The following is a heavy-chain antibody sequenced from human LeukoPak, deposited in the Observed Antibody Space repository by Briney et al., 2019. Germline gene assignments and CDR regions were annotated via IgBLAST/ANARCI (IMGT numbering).Heavy chain of an antibody. Sequence: PGGSLRLSCAASGITFSSYSMNWVRQAPGKGLEWVSSISSSSSYIYYADSVKGRFTISRDNAKNSLYLQMNSLRAEDTAVYYCARGDSGYDSAFDYWGQGTLVTVSS. V-gene: IGHV3-21*01. D-gene: IGHD5-12*01. J-gene: IGHJ4*02. CDR3: ARGDSGYDSAFDY. CDR1: GITFSSYS. CDR2: ISSSSSYI.